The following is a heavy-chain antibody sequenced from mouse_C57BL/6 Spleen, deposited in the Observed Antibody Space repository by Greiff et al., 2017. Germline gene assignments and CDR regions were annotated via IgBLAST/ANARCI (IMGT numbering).Heavy chain of an antibody. Sequence: QVQLQQSGTELVKPGASVKLSCKASGYTFTSYWMHWVKQRPGQGLEWIGNINPSNGGTNYNEKFKSKATLTVDKSSSTAYMQLSSLTSEDSAVYYCARGRALYYDYDGRFAYWGQGTLVTVSA. V-gene: IGHV1-53*01. J-gene: IGHJ3*01. CDR3: ARGRALYYDYDGRFAY. D-gene: IGHD2-4*01. CDR1: GYTFTSYW. CDR2: INPSNGGT.